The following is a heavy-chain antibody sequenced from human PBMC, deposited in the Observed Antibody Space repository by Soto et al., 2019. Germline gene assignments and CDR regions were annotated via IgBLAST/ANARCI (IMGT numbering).Heavy chain of an antibody. J-gene: IGHJ4*02. Sequence: QLQLQESGSGLVKPSQTLSVTCAVSGGSISSGGYSWSWIRQPPGKGLEWIGYIYHSGSTYYNPSLKSRVTISVDRSKNQFSLKLSSVTAADTAVYYCARAIGWFGELLGGYYFDYWGQGTLVTVSP. D-gene: IGHD3-10*01. CDR2: IYHSGST. CDR3: ARAIGWFGELLGGYYFDY. CDR1: GGSISSGGYS. V-gene: IGHV4-30-2*01.